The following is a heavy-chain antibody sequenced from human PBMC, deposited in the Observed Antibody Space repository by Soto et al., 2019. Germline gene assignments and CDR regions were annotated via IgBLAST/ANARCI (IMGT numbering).Heavy chain of an antibody. D-gene: IGHD3-22*01. Sequence: PGEALKSSWKCSGYSFNIYWIGLVRQMPGKGLEGMGIIYPGDSDTRYSPSFQGQVTISADKSLSTAYLQSSSLKASDPAMYYCARPXNPTLYSYHSRDAGFEIWGPGTMVTV. V-gene: IGHV5-51*01. CDR3: ARPXNPTLYSYHSRDAGFEI. J-gene: IGHJ3*02. CDR2: IYPGDSDT. CDR1: GYSFNIYW.